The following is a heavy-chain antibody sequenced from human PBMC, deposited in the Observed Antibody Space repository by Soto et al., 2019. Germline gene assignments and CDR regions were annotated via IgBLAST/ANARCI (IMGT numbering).Heavy chain of an antibody. CDR3: TLVARVGELYWFGP. CDR2: IKSKTYGGTT. Sequence: EVQLVESGGGLVKPGGSLRLSCAASGFPFSNACMSWVRQAPGKGLEWVGRIKSKTYGGTTDYAVPVRGRLIISRDDSKHTAYLQMHSLKTEDTAVYYYTLVARVGELYWFGPWGQGTLVTVSS. D-gene: IGHD3-10*01. J-gene: IGHJ5*02. CDR1: GFPFSNAC. V-gene: IGHV3-15*01.